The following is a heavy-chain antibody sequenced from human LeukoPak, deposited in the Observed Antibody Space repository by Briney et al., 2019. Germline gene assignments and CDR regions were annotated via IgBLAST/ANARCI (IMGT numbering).Heavy chain of an antibody. V-gene: IGHV1-8*01. D-gene: IGHD6-13*01. J-gene: IGHJ6*02. Sequence: ASVKVSCKASGYTFTSYDINWVRQATGQGLEWMGWMNPNSGNTGYAQKFQGRVTMTRNTSISTAYMELSSLRSEDTAVYYCARGGEDGSSWYTWWRNDYYYYYYGMDVWGQGTTVTVSS. CDR3: ARGGEDGSSWYTWWRNDYYYYYYGMDV. CDR2: MNPNSGNT. CDR1: GYTFTSYD.